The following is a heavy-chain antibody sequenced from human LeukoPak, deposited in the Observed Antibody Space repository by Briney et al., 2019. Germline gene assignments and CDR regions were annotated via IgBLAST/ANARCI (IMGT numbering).Heavy chain of an antibody. CDR1: GFTFSAST. CDR3: VRHLAFGGSGLDF. Sequence: GGSLRLSCAASGFTFSASTIHWVRQASGKRLEWVGRIRTKANDYATTHTASLKGRFTISRDDSQNTAYLQMNSLTTEDTAVYYCVRHLAFGGSGLDFWGRGTLVIVSS. CDR2: IRTKANDYAT. V-gene: IGHV3-73*01. D-gene: IGHD3-3*01. J-gene: IGHJ2*01.